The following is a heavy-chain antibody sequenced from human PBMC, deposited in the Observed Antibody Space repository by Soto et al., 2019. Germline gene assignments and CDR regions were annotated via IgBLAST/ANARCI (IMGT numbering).Heavy chain of an antibody. D-gene: IGHD3-10*01. CDR2: IGSSGGAI. V-gene: IGHV3-23*01. CDR3: AKALWFGESAHYFDY. CDR1: GFGFDSYA. Sequence: EVQLLESGGGWVQVGGSLRLSCVGSGFGFDSYAMSWVRQAPGKGLEWVSGIGSSGGAIVYADPVRGRFTISRDNSRNALYLHMNSLRAGDTAVYYCAKALWFGESAHYFDYWGQGTLVTVSS. J-gene: IGHJ4*02.